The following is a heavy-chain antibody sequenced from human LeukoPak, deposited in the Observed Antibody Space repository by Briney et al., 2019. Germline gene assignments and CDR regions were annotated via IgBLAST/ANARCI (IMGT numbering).Heavy chain of an antibody. CDR2: VSAYNGNT. CDR3: ARGPYGSGSYYKFDY. V-gene: IGHV1-18*01. J-gene: IGHJ4*02. D-gene: IGHD3-10*01. CDR1: GYTFTSYG. Sequence: GASVKVSCKASGYTFTSYGLSWVRQAPAQGREWMGWVSAYNGNTNYAQKLQGRVTMTTDASTSTAYMELRSLRSDDTAVKYCARGPYGSGSYYKFDYWGQGTLVTVSS.